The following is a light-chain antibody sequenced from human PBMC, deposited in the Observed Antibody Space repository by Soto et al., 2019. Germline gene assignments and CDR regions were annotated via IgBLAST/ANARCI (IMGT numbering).Light chain of an antibody. CDR3: QTWGTGPWV. CDR2: PNSDGSH. Sequence: QPVLTQSPSASASLGASVKLTCTLSSGHSSSAIAWHQQQPEKGPRYLMKPNSDGSHSKGDGIPDRFSGSSSGAERYLTISSLQSEDEADYYCQTWGTGPWVFGRGTKLTVL. V-gene: IGLV4-69*01. J-gene: IGLJ3*02. CDR1: SGHSSSA.